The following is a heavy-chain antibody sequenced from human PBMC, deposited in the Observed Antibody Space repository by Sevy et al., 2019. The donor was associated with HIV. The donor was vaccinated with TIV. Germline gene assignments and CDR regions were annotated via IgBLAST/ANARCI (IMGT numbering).Heavy chain of an antibody. CDR1: GFTFNSYS. V-gene: IGHV3-30*04. CDR2: ISYDGSNK. Sequence: GGSLRLSCVASGFTFNSYSMYWVRQAPGKGLEWVAAISYDGSNKYFADSVKGRFTISRDNSKNILYLQINSLRVQDTATYFCARDAAEGPYGSSWFPNWLDPWGQGTLVTVSS. CDR3: ARDAAEGPYGSSWFPNWLDP. J-gene: IGHJ5*02. D-gene: IGHD6-13*01.